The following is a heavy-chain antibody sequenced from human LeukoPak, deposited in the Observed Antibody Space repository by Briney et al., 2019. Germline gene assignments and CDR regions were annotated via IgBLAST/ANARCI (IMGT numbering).Heavy chain of an antibody. V-gene: IGHV3-48*03. CDR3: ASYLTRITMVPEAFDI. Sequence: PGGSLRLSCAASGFTFSSYEMNWVRQAPGKGLEWVSYISSSGSTIYCADSVKGRFTISRDNAKNSLYLQMNSLRAEDTAVYYCASYLTRITMVPEAFDIWGQGTMVTVSS. D-gene: IGHD3-10*01. J-gene: IGHJ3*02. CDR2: ISSSGSTI. CDR1: GFTFSSYE.